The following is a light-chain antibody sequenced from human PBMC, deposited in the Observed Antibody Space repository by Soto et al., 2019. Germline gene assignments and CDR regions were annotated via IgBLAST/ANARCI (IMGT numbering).Light chain of an antibody. CDR2: GAS. J-gene: IGKJ1*01. CDR1: QSVSSN. CDR3: QQYNNWHWT. Sequence: EIVMTQSPATLSVSPGERATLSCRASQSVSSNLAWYQQKPGQAPRLLIYGASTRATGIPGRFSGSGSGTEFALTISSLQSEDFAVYYCQQYNNWHWTFGQGTKVDIK. V-gene: IGKV3-15*01.